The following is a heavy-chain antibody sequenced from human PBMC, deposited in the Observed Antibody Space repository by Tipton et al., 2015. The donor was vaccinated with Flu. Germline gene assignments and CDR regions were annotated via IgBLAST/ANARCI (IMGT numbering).Heavy chain of an antibody. V-gene: IGHV3-33*01. Sequence: SLRLSCIGSGFTFSKYGIHWVRQAPGKGLEWVAVIWHDSTKKYYADSVKGRFTISRDNAKNTVHLEMNSLRGADTALYYCARELGAFNNMACSAPWGQGSQVTASS. CDR3: ARELGAFNNMACSAP. CDR1: GFTFSKYG. D-gene: IGHD3-16*01. CDR2: IWHDSTKK. J-gene: IGHJ5*02.